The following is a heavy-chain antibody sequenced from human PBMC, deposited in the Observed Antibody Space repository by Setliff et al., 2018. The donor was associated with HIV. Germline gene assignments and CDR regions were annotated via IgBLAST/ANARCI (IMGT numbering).Heavy chain of an antibody. J-gene: IGHJ5*02. V-gene: IGHV4-59*08. CDR2: IYYSGTT. Sequence: PSETLSLTCNVSGGSLSNYYWGWIRQSPGKGLEWIGYIYYSGTTNYNPSLKSRFSISIDTSKNQFSLRLTSVTAADTAIYYCAKSGGGRSSGYHYSLTWGQGILVTVSS. CDR3: AKSGGGRSSGYHYSLT. CDR1: GGSLSNYY. D-gene: IGHD3-22*01.